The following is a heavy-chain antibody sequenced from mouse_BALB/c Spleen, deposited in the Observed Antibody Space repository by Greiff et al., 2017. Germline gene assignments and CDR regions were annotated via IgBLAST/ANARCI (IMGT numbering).Heavy chain of an antibody. Sequence: EVKLMESGAELVKPGASVKLSCTASGFNIKDTYMHWVKQRPEQGLEWIGRIDPANGNTKYDPKFQGKATITADTSSNTAYLQLSSLTSEDTAVYYCASGGFDYWGQGTTLTVSS. CDR1: GFNIKDTY. CDR3: ASGGFDY. J-gene: IGHJ2*01. CDR2: IDPANGNT. V-gene: IGHV14-3*02.